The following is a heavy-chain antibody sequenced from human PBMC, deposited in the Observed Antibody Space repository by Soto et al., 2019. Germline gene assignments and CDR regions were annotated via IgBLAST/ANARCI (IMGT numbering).Heavy chain of an antibody. CDR2: INPNSGGT. Sequence: GASVKVSCKASGYTFTGYYMHLVLQAPGQGLEWMGWINPNSGGTNYAQKFQGWVTVTRDTSISTAYMELSRLRSDDTAVYYCATGSGSYAYWGQGTLVTVSS. CDR1: GYTFTGYY. D-gene: IGHD1-26*01. J-gene: IGHJ4*02. V-gene: IGHV1-2*04. CDR3: ATGSGSYAY.